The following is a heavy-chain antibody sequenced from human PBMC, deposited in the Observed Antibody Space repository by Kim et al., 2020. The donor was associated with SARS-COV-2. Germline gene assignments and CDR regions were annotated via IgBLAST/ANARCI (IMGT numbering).Heavy chain of an antibody. D-gene: IGHD3-16*01. CDR1: GGSVSSGSYY. V-gene: IGHV4-61*01. CDR2: IYYSGST. J-gene: IGHJ4*02. CDR3: ARVLGEREYYFDY. Sequence: SETLSLTCTVSGGSVSSGSYYWSWIRQPPGKGLEWIGYIYYSGSTNYNPSLKSRVTISVDTSKNQFSLKLSSVTAADTAVYYCARVLGEREYYFDYWGQGTLVTVSS.